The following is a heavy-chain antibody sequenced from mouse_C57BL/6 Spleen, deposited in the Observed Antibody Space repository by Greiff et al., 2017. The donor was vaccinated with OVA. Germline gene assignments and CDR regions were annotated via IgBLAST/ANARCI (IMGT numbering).Heavy chain of an antibody. CDR1: GYTFTSYG. D-gene: IGHD1-1*01. CDR3: ARQGGIAHCYDFEG. CDR2: IYPRSGNT. J-gene: IGHJ1*03. V-gene: IGHV1-81*01. Sequence: QVQLQQSGAELARPGASVKLSCKASGYTFTSYGISWVKQRTGQGLEWIGAIYPRSGNTYYNEKFKGKATLTADKASSTAYMELRSLTTEDSAVYYCARQGGIAHCYDFEGWGKGTTVTVSS.